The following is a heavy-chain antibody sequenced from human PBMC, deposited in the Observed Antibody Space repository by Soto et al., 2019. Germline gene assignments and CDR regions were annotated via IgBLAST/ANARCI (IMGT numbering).Heavy chain of an antibody. V-gene: IGHV3-23*01. D-gene: IGHD3-9*01. CDR1: GFTFGHYA. Sequence: GVSLRLSCAASGFTFGHYAMNWVRQAPGKGLEWISTITYDGDFTHYEDSVKGRFTVSRDNSKNILYLEMNNLRVDDTALYYCARDPSTGKADYWGRGTLVTVSS. CDR2: ITYDGDFT. J-gene: IGHJ4*01. CDR3: ARDPSTGKADY.